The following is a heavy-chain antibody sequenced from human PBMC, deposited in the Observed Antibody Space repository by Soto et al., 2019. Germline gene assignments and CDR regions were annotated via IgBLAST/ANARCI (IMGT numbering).Heavy chain of an antibody. CDR3: ARHAIIPKLQYGMDV. D-gene: IGHD1-1*01. V-gene: IGHV4-59*01. CDR1: GGSISGYY. Sequence: PSETLSLTCTVSGGSISGYYWSWIRQPPGKGLEWIGYIFYRGNTLYNPSLQSRVTLSVYTSKNQVFLGLTSVTAADTAVYYCARHAIIPKLQYGMDVWGRGXSVTFYS. J-gene: IGHJ6*02. CDR2: IFYRGNT.